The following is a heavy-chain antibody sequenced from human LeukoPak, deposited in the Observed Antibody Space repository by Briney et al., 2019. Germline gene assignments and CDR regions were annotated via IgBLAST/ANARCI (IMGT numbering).Heavy chain of an antibody. CDR1: GYTFTSYG. CDR3: ARESHVTRVDS. CDR2: ISANNGDT. Sequence: ASVKVSCKASGYTFTSYGISWVRQAPGQGLEWVGWISANNGDTDYAQKFQARVTMTTDTSTSTAYMELRSLRSDDTAVYYCARESHVTRVDSWGQGTLVIVSS. D-gene: IGHD1-26*01. J-gene: IGHJ4*02. V-gene: IGHV1-18*01.